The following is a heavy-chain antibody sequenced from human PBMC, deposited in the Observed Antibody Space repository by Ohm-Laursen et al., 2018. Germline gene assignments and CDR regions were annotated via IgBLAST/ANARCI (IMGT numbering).Heavy chain of an antibody. CDR2: ISGSGGET. Sequence: SLRLSCSAPGFIFSSFAMTWVRQAPGMGLEWISSISGSGGETYYADSVKGRVTISRDNSKNTLNLQMSSLRAEDTAEYYCAKKEEFNYYYSVDVWGQGTTVTVSS. CDR3: AKKEEFNYYYSVDV. D-gene: IGHD3-10*01. V-gene: IGHV3-23*01. J-gene: IGHJ6*02. CDR1: GFIFSSFA.